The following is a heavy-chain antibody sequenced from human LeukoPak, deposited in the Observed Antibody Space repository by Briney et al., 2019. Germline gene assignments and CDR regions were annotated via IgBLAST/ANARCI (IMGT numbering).Heavy chain of an antibody. V-gene: IGHV1-69*01. D-gene: IGHD3-22*01. Sequence: SVKVSCNASGGTFSSYAISWVRQAPGQGLEWMGGIIPIFGTANYAQKFQGRVTITADESTRTAYMELSSLRSEDTAVYYCARERDYYDSSGFSDYWGQGTLVTVSS. J-gene: IGHJ4*02. CDR3: ARERDYYDSSGFSDY. CDR2: IIPIFGTA. CDR1: GGTFSSYA.